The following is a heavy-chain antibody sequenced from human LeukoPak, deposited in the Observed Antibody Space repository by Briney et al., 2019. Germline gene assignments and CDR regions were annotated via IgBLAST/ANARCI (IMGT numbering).Heavy chain of an antibody. V-gene: IGHV1-2*02. CDR3: ARCPIAVAGIRSQNWFDP. CDR2: INRNSGGT. Sequence: ASVKVSCKASGYTFTGYYMHWVRQAPGQGLEWMGWINRNSGGTNYAQKFQGRVTMTRDTSISTAYMELSRLRSDDTAVYYCARCPIAVAGIRSQNWFDPWGQGTLVTVSS. CDR1: GYTFTGYY. D-gene: IGHD6-19*01. J-gene: IGHJ5*02.